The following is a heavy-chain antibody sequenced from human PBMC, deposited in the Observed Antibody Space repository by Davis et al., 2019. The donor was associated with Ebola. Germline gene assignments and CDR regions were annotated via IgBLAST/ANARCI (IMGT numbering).Heavy chain of an antibody. V-gene: IGHV3-73*01. CDR3: TSLIEYSSSQRGY. Sequence: GESLKISCAASGFTFSGSAMHWVRQASGKGLEWVGRIRSKANSYATAYAASVKSRFTISRDDSKNTAYLQMNSLKTEDTAVYYCTSLIEYSSSQRGYWGQGTLVTVSS. D-gene: IGHD6-6*01. CDR2: IRSKANSYAT. CDR1: GFTFSGSA. J-gene: IGHJ4*02.